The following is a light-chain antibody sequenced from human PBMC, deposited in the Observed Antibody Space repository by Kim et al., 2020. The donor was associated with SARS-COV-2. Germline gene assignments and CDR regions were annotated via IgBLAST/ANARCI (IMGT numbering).Light chain of an antibody. CDR3: QSFYATDVI. CDR2: ETN. Sequence: NFMLTQPHSVSASPGKTLTISCTRNSGSIGRNYVQWYQQRPGSAPTIVIYETNQRPSGVPDRFSGSIDSSSNSASLTISGLKTEDEAAYYCQSFYATDVIFGGGTQLTVL. J-gene: IGLJ2*01. V-gene: IGLV6-57*03. CDR1: SGSIGRNY.